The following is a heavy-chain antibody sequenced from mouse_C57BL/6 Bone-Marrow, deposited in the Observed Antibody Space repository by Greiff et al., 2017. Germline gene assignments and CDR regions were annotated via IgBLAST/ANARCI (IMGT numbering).Heavy chain of an antibody. V-gene: IGHV1-5*01. Sequence: VQLQQSGAELARPGASVKMSCKTSGYTFTSYWMHWVKQRPGQGLEWIGAIYPGNSDTSYNQKFKGKAKLTAVTSASTAYMELSSLTNEDSAVYYCTKDYYGSSPAWFAYWGQGTLVTVSA. CDR1: GYTFTSYW. D-gene: IGHD1-1*01. J-gene: IGHJ3*01. CDR3: TKDYYGSSPAWFAY. CDR2: IYPGNSDT.